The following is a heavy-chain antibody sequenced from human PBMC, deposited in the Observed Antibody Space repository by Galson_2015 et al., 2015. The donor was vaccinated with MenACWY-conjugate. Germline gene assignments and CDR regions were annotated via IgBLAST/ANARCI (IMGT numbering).Heavy chain of an antibody. V-gene: IGHV2-5*02. D-gene: IGHD1-1*01. CDR3: AHRLRGQNWNDGTYDY. Sequence: PALENPTQPLTLSFTFSGLSLCTTGVGVGWIRQPPGKNLERLALIYWDNDKLYSPSLKSRLTDTMDTSKNQVILTMTNMDPVDTATYYCAHRLRGQNWNDGTYDYWGQGTLVTVSS. CDR1: GLSLCTTGVG. J-gene: IGHJ4*02. CDR2: IYWDNDK.